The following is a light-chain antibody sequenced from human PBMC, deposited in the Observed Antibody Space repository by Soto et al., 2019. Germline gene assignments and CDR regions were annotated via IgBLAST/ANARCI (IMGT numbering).Light chain of an antibody. CDR1: QSVSNDF. V-gene: IGKV3-20*01. CDR2: GAS. CDR3: QQYDVTPPNT. Sequence: ESVLTQSPVTLSLSPGERATLSCRASQSVSNDFLAWYQQKPGQAPRLLIYGASTRATGIPDRFSGSGSGTDFTLTISGLEPEDFAFYYCQQYDVTPPNTFGGGTKV. J-gene: IGKJ4*01.